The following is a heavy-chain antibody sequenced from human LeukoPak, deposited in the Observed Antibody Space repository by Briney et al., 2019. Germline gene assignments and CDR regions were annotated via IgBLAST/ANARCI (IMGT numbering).Heavy chain of an antibody. CDR1: GGSISSGGYS. CDR3: ARGGAPEGLGY. Sequence: SETLSLTCAVSGGSISSGGYSWSWIRQPPGKGLEWIGEIYHSGSTNYNPSLKSRVTISVDKSKNQFSLKLSSVTAADTAVYYCARGGAPEGLGYWGQGTLVTVSS. J-gene: IGHJ4*02. D-gene: IGHD3-16*01. CDR2: IYHSGST. V-gene: IGHV4-30-2*01.